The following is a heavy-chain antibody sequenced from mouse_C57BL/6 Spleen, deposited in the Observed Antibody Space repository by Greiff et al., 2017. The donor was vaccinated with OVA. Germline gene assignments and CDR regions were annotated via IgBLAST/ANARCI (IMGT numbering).Heavy chain of an antibody. CDR2: ISSGGDYI. D-gene: IGHD2-4*01. Sequence: EVKVVESGEGLVKPGGSLKLSCAASGFTFSSYAMSWVRQTPEKRLEWVAYISSGGDYIYYADTVKGRFTISRDNARNTLYLQMSSLKSEDTAMYYCTRESPYDYDEGGFAYWGQGTLVTVSA. CDR1: GFTFSSYA. CDR3: TRESPYDYDEGGFAY. V-gene: IGHV5-9-1*02. J-gene: IGHJ3*01.